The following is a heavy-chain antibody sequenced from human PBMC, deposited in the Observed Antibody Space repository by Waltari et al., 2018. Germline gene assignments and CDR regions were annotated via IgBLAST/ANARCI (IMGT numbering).Heavy chain of an antibody. CDR1: GGTFSSYA. J-gene: IGHJ5*02. CDR3: ASPYLGVATGSRGWFDP. D-gene: IGHD5-12*01. Sequence: QVQLVQSGAEVKKPGSSVKVSCKASGGTFSSYAISWVRQAPGQGLEWMGGIIPIFGTANYAQKCQGRVTITADESTSTAYMELSSLRSEDTAVYYCASPYLGVATGSRGWFDPWGQGTLVTVSS. CDR2: IIPIFGTA. V-gene: IGHV1-69*01.